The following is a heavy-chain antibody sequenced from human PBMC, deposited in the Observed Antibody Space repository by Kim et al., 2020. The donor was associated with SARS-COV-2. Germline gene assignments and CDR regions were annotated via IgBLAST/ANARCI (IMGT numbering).Heavy chain of an antibody. V-gene: IGHV3-48*03. Sequence: GGSLRLSCAVSGFTFRSYEMNWVRQAPGRGLEWVSYISGSATTTYYADSVKGRFTISRDNAKNSLYMQMNSLRAEDTAVYYCARVGYDYDSSAEYYNYYYGMDVGSQGTTVTLSS. CDR3: ARVGYDYDSSAEYYNYYYGMDV. CDR1: GFTFRSYE. D-gene: IGHD3-22*01. CDR2: ISGSATTT. J-gene: IGHJ6*02.